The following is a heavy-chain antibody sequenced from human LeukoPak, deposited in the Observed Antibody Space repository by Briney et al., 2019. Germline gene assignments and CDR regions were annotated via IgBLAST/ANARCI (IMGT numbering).Heavy chain of an antibody. CDR1: GYTFTSYD. D-gene: IGHD6-13*01. CDR2: MNPNSGNT. V-gene: IGHV1-8*01. J-gene: IGHJ4*02. CDR3: ASPIAAAGTGLGY. Sequence: ASVKVSCKASGYTFTSYDINWVRQATGQGLEWMGWMNPNSGNTGYAQKFQGRVTMTRNTSISTAYMELSSMRSEDTAVYYCASPIAAAGTGLGYWGQGTLVTVSS.